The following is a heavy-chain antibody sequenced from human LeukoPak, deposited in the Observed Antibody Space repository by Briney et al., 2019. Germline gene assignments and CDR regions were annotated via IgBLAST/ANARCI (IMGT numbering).Heavy chain of an antibody. CDR3: AELGITMIGGV. D-gene: IGHD3-10*02. Sequence: GGSLRLSCAASGFTFSSYSMNWVRQAPGKGLEWVSSISSSSYIYYADSVEGRFTISRDNAKNSLYLQMNSLRAEDTAVYYCAELGITMIGGVWGKGTTVTISS. V-gene: IGHV3-21*01. CDR2: ISSSSYI. CDR1: GFTFSSYS. J-gene: IGHJ6*04.